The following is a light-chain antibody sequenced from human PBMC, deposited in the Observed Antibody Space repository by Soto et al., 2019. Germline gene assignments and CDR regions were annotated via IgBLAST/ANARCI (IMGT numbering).Light chain of an antibody. CDR2: VAS. CDR3: QHSLPTPWT. Sequence: DIQMTQSPSSLSASVGDGVTITCRASQSIITYLNWYQQKPGKATKLLIHVASKLPSGVPSRFSGSGSGTHFTLTITSLQPEDFATYYCQHSLPTPWTFGQGTKVEIK. CDR1: QSIITY. J-gene: IGKJ1*01. V-gene: IGKV1-39*01.